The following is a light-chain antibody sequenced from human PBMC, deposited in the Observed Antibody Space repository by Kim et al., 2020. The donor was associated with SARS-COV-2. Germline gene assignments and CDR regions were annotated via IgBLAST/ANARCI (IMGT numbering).Light chain of an antibody. CDR2: KDS. V-gene: IGLV3-27*01. Sequence: SYELTQPSSVSVSPGQTARITCSGDVLAKKFVRWFQQKPGQAPVLVIYKDSERPSGIPERFSGSSSGTTASLTFSGAQGEDEADYYCYSVADNKLRVFGGGTQLTVL. CDR3: YSVADNKLRV. CDR1: VLAKKF. J-gene: IGLJ3*02.